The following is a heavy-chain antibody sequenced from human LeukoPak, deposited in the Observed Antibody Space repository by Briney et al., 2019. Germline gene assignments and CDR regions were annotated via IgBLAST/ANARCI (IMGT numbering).Heavy chain of an antibody. J-gene: IGHJ3*02. CDR3: ARGVEMATIQYENDAFDI. CDR1: GGSISSGSYY. V-gene: IGHV4-61*02. CDR2: IYTSGST. D-gene: IGHD5-24*01. Sequence: PSQTLSLTCTVSGGSISSGSYYWSWIRQPAGKGLEWIGRIYTSGSTNYNPSLKSRVTISVDTSKNQFSLKLSSVTAADTAVYYCARGVEMATIQYENDAFDIWGQGTMVTVSS.